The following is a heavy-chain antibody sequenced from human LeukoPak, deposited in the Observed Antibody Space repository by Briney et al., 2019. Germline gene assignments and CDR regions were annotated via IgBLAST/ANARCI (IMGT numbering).Heavy chain of an antibody. CDR2: ISGSGGST. J-gene: IGHJ6*02. V-gene: IGHV3-23*01. CDR1: GFTFSSYA. CDR3: AKGGVDTAMVTVYYYYGMDV. Sequence: GGSLRLSCAASGFTFSSYAMSWVRQAPGKGLEWVSAISGSGGSTYYADSVKGRFTISRDNSKNTLYLQMNSLRAEDTAVYYCAKGGVDTAMVTVYYYYGMDVWVQGTTVTVSS. D-gene: IGHD5-18*01.